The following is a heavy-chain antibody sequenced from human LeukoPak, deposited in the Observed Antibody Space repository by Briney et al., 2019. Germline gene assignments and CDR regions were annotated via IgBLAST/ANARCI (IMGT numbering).Heavy chain of an antibody. CDR3: ASGEYRHFDY. D-gene: IGHD3-10*01. CDR2: ISAYNGNT. J-gene: IGHJ4*02. Sequence: ASVKVSCKASGYTFTSYGISWVRQAPGQGLEWMGWISAYNGNTNYAQKFQGRVTMTRDTSTSTVYMELSSLRSEDTAVYYCASGEYRHFDYWGQGTLVTVSS. CDR1: GYTFTSYG. V-gene: IGHV1-18*01.